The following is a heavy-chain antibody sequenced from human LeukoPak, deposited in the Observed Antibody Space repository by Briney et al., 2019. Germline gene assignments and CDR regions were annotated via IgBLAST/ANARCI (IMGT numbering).Heavy chain of an antibody. CDR2: INHSGST. J-gene: IGHJ5*02. Sequence: SETLSLTCAVYGGSFSGYYWSWIRQPPGKGLEWIGEINHSGSTNYNPSLKSRVTISVDTSKNQFSLKLRSVTAADTAVYYCARGYSRQLGGLNWFDPSGHGTLGTASS. D-gene: IGHD6-6*01. CDR1: GGSFSGYY. V-gene: IGHV4-34*01. CDR3: ARGYSRQLGGLNWFDP.